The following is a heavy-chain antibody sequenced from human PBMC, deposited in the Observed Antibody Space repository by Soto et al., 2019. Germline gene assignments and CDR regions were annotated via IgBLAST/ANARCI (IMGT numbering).Heavy chain of an antibody. CDR3: ARLVYDTRLNYMYFDF. Sequence: SETLSLTCAVSGVSISIGNWWTWVRQTPQRGLEYIGEIFHDGTANYYPSFERRVAISVDTSKNQFSLKLTSVTAADTAIYFCARLVYDTRLNYMYFDFWGQGALVTVSS. D-gene: IGHD2-8*01. CDR2: IFHDGTA. J-gene: IGHJ4*02. V-gene: IGHV4-4*02. CDR1: GVSISIGNW.